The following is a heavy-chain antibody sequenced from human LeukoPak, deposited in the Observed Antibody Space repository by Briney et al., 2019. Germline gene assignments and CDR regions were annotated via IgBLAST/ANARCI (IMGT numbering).Heavy chain of an antibody. Sequence: GGSLRLSCAASGFTFTNYAMNWVRQAPGKGLEWVANIKQDGSEKYYVDSVKGRFTISRDNAKNSLYLQMNSLRAEDTAVYYCARDPPYYYDSSGYYDYFDYWGQGTLVTASS. V-gene: IGHV3-7*01. CDR1: GFTFTNYA. CDR2: IKQDGSEK. J-gene: IGHJ4*02. CDR3: ARDPPYYYDSSGYYDYFDY. D-gene: IGHD3-22*01.